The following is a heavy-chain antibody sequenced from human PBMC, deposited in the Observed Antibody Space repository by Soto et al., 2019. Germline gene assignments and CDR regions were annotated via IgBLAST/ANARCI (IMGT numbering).Heavy chain of an antibody. CDR3: ARIGGLAVRGVAKWFDP. CDR1: GGSISRSSYY. J-gene: IGHJ5*02. V-gene: IGHV4-39*01. Sequence: QLQLQESGPGLVKPSETLSLMCSVSGGSISRSSYYWGWIRQPPGKGLEWIGSIYYSGSTNYNPSLKSRVTISVDTSNNQFSMKLRSVTAADTAVYYGARIGGLAVRGVAKWFDPWGHGILVTVSS. D-gene: IGHD3-10*01. CDR2: IYYSGST.